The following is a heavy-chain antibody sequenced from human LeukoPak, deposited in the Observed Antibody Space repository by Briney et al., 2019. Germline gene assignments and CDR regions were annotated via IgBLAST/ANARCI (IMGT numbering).Heavy chain of an antibody. J-gene: IGHJ4*02. CDR3: AKGGGVVVAAGNY. CDR2: IGTSGGST. Sequence: QPGGALRLSCVASGFTFSNYAMSWVRQAPGKGLEWVSGIGTSGGSTYYADSVKSRFSISRDNSKNTLYLQMNSLRAEDTAVYYCAKGGGVVVAAGNYWGQGTLVTVSS. CDR1: GFTFSNYA. D-gene: IGHD2-15*01. V-gene: IGHV3-23*01.